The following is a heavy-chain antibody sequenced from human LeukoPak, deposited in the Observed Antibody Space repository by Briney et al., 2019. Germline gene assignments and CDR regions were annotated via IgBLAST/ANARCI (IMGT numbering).Heavy chain of an antibody. CDR1: GFTFSSYG. J-gene: IGHJ4*02. CDR2: IQYDGSNE. Sequence: PGGSLRLSCAASGFTFSSYGMHWVRQAPGKGLEWVAYIQYDGSNEQYADSVKGRFTISRDNSKNTLYLQMNGLRAEDSAVYFCAKADRRWATYYYDTSGYYYDYWGQGTLVTVSS. D-gene: IGHD3-22*01. CDR3: AKADRRWATYYYDTSGYYYDY. V-gene: IGHV3-30*02.